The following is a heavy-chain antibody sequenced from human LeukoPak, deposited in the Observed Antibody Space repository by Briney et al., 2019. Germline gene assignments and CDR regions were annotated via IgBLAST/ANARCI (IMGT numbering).Heavy chain of an antibody. CDR1: GGSISSGGYY. J-gene: IGHJ3*02. CDR3: ARVLPRANDFWSGYRAMGAFDI. D-gene: IGHD3-3*01. Sequence: SETLSLTCTVSGGSISSGGYYWSWIRQHPRKGLEWIGYIYYSGSTYYNPSLKSRVTISVDTSKNQFSLKLSSVTAADTAVYYCARVLPRANDFWSGYRAMGAFDIWGQGTMVTVSS. CDR2: IYYSGST. V-gene: IGHV4-31*03.